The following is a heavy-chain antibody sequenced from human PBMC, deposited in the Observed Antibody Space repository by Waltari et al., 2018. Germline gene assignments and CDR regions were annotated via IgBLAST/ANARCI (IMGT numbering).Heavy chain of an antibody. CDR2: MNPNSGNT. D-gene: IGHD2-21*01. CDR3: ARAARKAYCGGDRCKDYYYYMDV. V-gene: IGHV1-8*01. J-gene: IGHJ6*03. Sequence: QVQLVQSGAEVKKPGASVKVSCKASGYTFTSYDINWVRQATGQGLEWMGWMNPNSGNTGYAQKFQGRVTMTRNTPISTAYMELSSLRSEDTAVYYCARAARKAYCGGDRCKDYYYYMDVWGKGTTVTVSS. CDR1: GYTFTSYD.